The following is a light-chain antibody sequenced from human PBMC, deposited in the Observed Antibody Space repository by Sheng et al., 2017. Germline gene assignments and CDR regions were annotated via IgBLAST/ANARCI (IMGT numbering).Light chain of an antibody. CDR2: DND. CDR3: GTWDNSLSARWV. Sequence: QTVLTQPPSVSAAPGQRVTISCSGSTSNIGNNYVSWYQQVPGTAPKLLIYDNDKRPSGIPDRFSGSKSGTSATLGISGLQTGDEAAYYCGTWDNSLSARWVFGGGTKLTVL. V-gene: IGLV1-51*02. CDR1: TSNIGNNY. J-gene: IGLJ3*02.